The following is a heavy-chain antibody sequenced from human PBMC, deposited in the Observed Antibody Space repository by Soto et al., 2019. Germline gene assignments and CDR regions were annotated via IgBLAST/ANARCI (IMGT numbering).Heavy chain of an antibody. CDR2: IYYSGTT. Sequence: SETLSLTCTVSGGSISSGGYYWSWIRQHPGKGLEYIGYIYYSGTTYYNPSLKSRVTISLDTSKNQVSLKLSSVTAADTAVYYCARDVVRGPVDYWGQGTLVTVSS. V-gene: IGHV4-31*03. CDR1: GGSISSGGYY. CDR3: ARDVVRGPVDY. D-gene: IGHD3-10*01. J-gene: IGHJ4*02.